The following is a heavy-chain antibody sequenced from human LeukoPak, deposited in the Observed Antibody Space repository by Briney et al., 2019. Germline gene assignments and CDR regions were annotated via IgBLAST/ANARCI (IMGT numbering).Heavy chain of an antibody. J-gene: IGHJ3*01. CDR3: ARALVGAPRPNDAFDL. CDR1: GYTFTGYY. CDR2: INPSGGST. V-gene: IGHV1-46*01. D-gene: IGHD1-26*01. Sequence: ASVRVSCKASGYTFTGYYMHWVRQAPGQGLEWMGIINPSGGSTSYAQGFQGRVTMTRDTSTSTVYMELSSLRSEDTAVYYCARALVGAPRPNDAFDLWGQGTMVTVSS.